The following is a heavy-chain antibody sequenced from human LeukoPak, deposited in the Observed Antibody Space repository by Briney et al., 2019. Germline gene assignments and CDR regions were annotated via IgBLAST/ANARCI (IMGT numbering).Heavy chain of an antibody. D-gene: IGHD5-24*01. J-gene: IGHJ4*02. CDR1: GGSFSGYY. Sequence: SETLSLTCAVYGGSFSGYYWTWIRQPPGKGLEWIGEINHSGSTNYNPSLKSRVAISVDTSKNQFSLKLSSVTAADTAVYYCARGRRARWLQAGPEFDYWGQGTLVTVSS. V-gene: IGHV4-34*01. CDR3: ARGRRARWLQAGPEFDY. CDR2: INHSGST.